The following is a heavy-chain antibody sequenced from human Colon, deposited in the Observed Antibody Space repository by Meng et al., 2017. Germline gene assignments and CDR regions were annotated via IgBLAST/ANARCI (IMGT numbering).Heavy chain of an antibody. J-gene: IGHJ4*02. CDR2: IDHRGDP. CDR1: GGSITTNSY. V-gene: IGHV4-4*02. Sequence: QVQLLESGPGVVKPSGTRSLTCAVSGGSITTNSYWSWVRQSPEKGLEWIGQIDHRGDPYYNPSLKSRVTMSVDRSKSQVSLQLTSVTAADTAVYYCARHGGYYQDYWGQGTLVTVSS. CDR3: ARHGGYYQDY. D-gene: IGHD4-23*01.